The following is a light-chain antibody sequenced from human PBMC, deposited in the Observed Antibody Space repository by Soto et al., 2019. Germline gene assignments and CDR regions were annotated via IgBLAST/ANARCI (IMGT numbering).Light chain of an antibody. Sequence: EIVLTQSPGTLSLSPGERATLSCRASQSVSSSYLAWYQQKPGQAPRLLIYDASSRATGIPDRCSGSGSGTDFTLTISRLAPEDFAVYCCQQYGSSSWTFGQGTKVEIK. V-gene: IGKV3-20*01. J-gene: IGKJ1*01. CDR1: QSVSSSY. CDR2: DAS. CDR3: QQYGSSSWT.